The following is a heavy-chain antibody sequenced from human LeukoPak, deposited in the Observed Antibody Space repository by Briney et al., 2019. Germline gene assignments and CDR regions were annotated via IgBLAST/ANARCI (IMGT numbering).Heavy chain of an antibody. J-gene: IGHJ3*02. D-gene: IGHD3-3*01. Sequence: GGSLRLSCAASGFSFSSYGMHWVRQAPGKGLEWVADISYDGSHDYYADSVQGRFTISRDDSKNTLYLQMNSLRAEDTAVYYCASHYDFWSGYYGAFDIWGQGTMVTVSS. CDR2: ISYDGSHD. V-gene: IGHV3-30*03. CDR3: ASHYDFWSGYYGAFDI. CDR1: GFSFSSYG.